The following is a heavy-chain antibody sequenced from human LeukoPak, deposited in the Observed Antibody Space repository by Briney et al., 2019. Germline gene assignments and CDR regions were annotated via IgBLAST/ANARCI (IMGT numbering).Heavy chain of an antibody. V-gene: IGHV4-34*01. J-gene: IGHJ4*02. Sequence: PSETLSLTCAVYGGSFSGYYWSWIRQPPGKGLEWIGEINHSGSTNYNPSLKSRVTISVDTSKNQFSLKLSSVTAADTAVYYCAGAVDTAMVIDYWGQGTLATVSS. CDR3: AGAVDTAMVIDY. CDR1: GGSFSGYY. CDR2: INHSGST. D-gene: IGHD5-18*01.